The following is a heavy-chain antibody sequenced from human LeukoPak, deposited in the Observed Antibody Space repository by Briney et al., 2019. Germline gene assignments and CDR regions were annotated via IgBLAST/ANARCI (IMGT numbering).Heavy chain of an antibody. CDR3: ARGYRYDILTGYLY. Sequence: GASVTVSCKASGYTFTSYGISWVRQAPGQGLEWMGWISAYNGNTNYAQKLQGRVTMTTDTSTSTAYMELRSLRSDDTAVYYCARGYRYDILTGYLYWGQGTLVTVSS. CDR1: GYTFTSYG. CDR2: ISAYNGNT. D-gene: IGHD3-9*01. J-gene: IGHJ4*02. V-gene: IGHV1-18*04.